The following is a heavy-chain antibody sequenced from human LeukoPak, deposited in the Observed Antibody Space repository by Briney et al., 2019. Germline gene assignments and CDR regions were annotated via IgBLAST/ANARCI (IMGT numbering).Heavy chain of an antibody. CDR1: GFLFSGST. J-gene: IGHJ4*02. V-gene: IGHV3-48*02. Sequence: PGGSLRLSCVASGFLFSGSTMNWVRQAPGKGLEWISYISSSSGTIYYADFVKGRFTISRDNAKNSLFLQMNGLRDEDTAVYYCARGVRYADYWGQGTLVTVSS. D-gene: IGHD3-16*01. CDR2: ISSSSGTI. CDR3: ARGVRYADY.